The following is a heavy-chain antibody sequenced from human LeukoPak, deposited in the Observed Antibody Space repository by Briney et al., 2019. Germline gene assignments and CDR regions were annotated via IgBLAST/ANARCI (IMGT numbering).Heavy chain of an antibody. D-gene: IGHD2-2*01. CDR1: GYTSTGYY. V-gene: IGHV1-2*02. CDR3: ARGRGSTSSNFDY. J-gene: IGHJ4*02. Sequence: VASVKVSCKASGYTSTGYYMHWVRQAPGQGLEWMGWINPNNGGTNYAQKFQGRVTMTRDTSISTAYMELSRLTSDDTAVYYCARGRGSTSSNFDYWGQGTLVTVSS. CDR2: INPNNGGT.